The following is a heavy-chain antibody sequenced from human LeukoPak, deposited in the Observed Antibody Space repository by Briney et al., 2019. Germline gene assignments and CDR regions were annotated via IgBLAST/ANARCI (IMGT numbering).Heavy chain of an antibody. V-gene: IGHV1-24*01. J-gene: IGHJ4*02. CDR2: FDPEDGET. D-gene: IGHD6-13*01. CDR1: GYTLTELS. Sequence: ASVKVSCKVSGYTLTELSMHWVRQAPGKGLEWMGGFDPEDGETIYAQKFQGRVTMTRDTSISTAYMELSRLRSDDTAVYYCARGGGNHKAAAYWGQGTLVTVSS. CDR3: ARGGGNHKAAAY.